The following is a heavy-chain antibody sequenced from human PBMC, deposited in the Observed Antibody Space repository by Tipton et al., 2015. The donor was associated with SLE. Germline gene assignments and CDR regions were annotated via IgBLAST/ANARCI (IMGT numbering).Heavy chain of an antibody. V-gene: IGHV4-39*07. Sequence: TLSLTCTVSGGSISSSSYYWDWIRQPPGKGLEWIGNIYYSGSTYYSPSLKSRVTISIDTSKNQFSLKLNSVTAADTAVYYCARRITISPLFDYWGQGSLVTVSS. J-gene: IGHJ4*02. D-gene: IGHD3-3*01. CDR1: GGSISSSSYY. CDR3: ARRITISPLFDY. CDR2: IYYSGST.